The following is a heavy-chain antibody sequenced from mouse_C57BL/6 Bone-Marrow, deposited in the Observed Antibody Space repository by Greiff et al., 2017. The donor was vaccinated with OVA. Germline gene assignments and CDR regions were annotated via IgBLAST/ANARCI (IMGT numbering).Heavy chain of an antibody. CDR2: ISDGGSYT. V-gene: IGHV5-4*03. D-gene: IGHD2-4*01. CDR3: ARGGSTMNFAY. J-gene: IGHJ3*01. CDR1: GFTFSSYA. Sequence: EVKLVESGGGLVKPGGSLKLSCAASGFTFSSYAMSWVRQTPEKRLEWVATISDGGSYTYYPDNVKGRFTITRDNAKNNLYLQMSRLKCEDTAMYYCARGGSTMNFAYWGQGTLVTVSA.